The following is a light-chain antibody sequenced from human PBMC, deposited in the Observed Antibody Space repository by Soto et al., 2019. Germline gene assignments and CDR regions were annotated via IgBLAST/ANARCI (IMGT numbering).Light chain of an antibody. CDR2: AAS. CDR3: QQYYSYLT. CDR1: QGISSY. Sequence: AIRMTQSPSSFSASTGDRVTITCRASQGISSYLAWYQQKPGKAPKLLIYAASTLQSGVPSRFSGSGSGTDFTLTISCLQSEDFETSSCQQYYSYLTFGGGTKV. V-gene: IGKV1-8*01. J-gene: IGKJ4*01.